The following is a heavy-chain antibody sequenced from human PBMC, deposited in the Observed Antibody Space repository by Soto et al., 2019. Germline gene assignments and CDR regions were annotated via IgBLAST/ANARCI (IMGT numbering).Heavy chain of an antibody. J-gene: IGHJ5*02. CDR1: GGSFSGYY. Sequence: SETLSLTCAVYGGSFSGYYWSWIRQPPGKGLEWIGEINHSGNSNYNPSLKSRVTISVDTSKNQFSLKLSSVTAADTAVYYCARDPTPWGQGTLVTVSS. CDR2: INHSGNS. V-gene: IGHV4-34*01. CDR3: ARDPTP.